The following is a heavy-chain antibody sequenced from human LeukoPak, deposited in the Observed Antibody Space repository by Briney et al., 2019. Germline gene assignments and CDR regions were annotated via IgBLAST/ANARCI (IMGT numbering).Heavy chain of an antibody. V-gene: IGHV1-69*10. Sequence: ASVKVSFKASGGTFSSYAISWVRQAPGQGLEWMGGIIPIFGIANYAQKFQGRVTITADKSTSTAYMELSSLRSEDTAVYYCARDRHDYGGKVSIDYWGQGTLVTVSS. D-gene: IGHD4-23*01. CDR2: IIPIFGIA. J-gene: IGHJ4*02. CDR3: ARDRHDYGGKVSIDY. CDR1: GGTFSSYA.